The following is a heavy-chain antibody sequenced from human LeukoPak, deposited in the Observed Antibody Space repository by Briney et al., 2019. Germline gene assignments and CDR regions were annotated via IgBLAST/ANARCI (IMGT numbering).Heavy chain of an antibody. CDR1: GFTFSGYA. Sequence: GGSLRLSCAASGFTFSGYAMSWVRQAPGKGLEWVSGISGSSSHTKDADFVRGRFTIYRDNSRNTLFLQLNSLTAEDTAVYYCAKEHDYTNAAPEWGFDSWGQGSLVIVSS. D-gene: IGHD2-2*02. CDR3: AKEHDYTNAAPEWGFDS. J-gene: IGHJ4*02. V-gene: IGHV3-23*01. CDR2: ISGSSSHT.